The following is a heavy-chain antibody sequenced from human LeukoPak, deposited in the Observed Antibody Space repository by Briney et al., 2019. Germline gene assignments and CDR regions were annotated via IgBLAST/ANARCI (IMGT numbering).Heavy chain of an antibody. CDR2: IASKTDGGAT. CDR3: TTGIRGD. J-gene: IGHJ4*02. V-gene: IGHV3-15*07. CDR1: GFTFSNAY. D-gene: IGHD3-10*01. Sequence: KTGGSLRLSCAASGFTFSNAYMNWVRQAPGEGLDWVGRIASKTDGGATDYAAPVKGRFTISRDDSKNTLNLQMNSLKTEDTAVYYCTTGIRGDWGQGTLVTVSS.